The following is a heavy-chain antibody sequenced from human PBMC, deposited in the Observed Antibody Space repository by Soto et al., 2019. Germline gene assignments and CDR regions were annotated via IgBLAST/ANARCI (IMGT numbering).Heavy chain of an antibody. D-gene: IGHD3-22*01. Sequence: QVQLVESGGGVVQPGRSLRLSCAASGFTFSSYGMHWVRQAPGKGLEWVAVIWYDGSNKYYADSVKGRFTISRDNSKNTLYLQMNSLRAEDTAVYYCARVYGGYYSDYWGQGTLVTVSS. CDR1: GFTFSSYG. J-gene: IGHJ4*02. CDR2: IWYDGSNK. CDR3: ARVYGGYYSDY. V-gene: IGHV3-33*01.